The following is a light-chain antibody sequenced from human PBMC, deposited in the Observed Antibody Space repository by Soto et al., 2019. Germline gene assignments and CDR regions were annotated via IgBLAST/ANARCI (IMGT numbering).Light chain of an antibody. V-gene: IGKV3-20*01. CDR1: QSVSDN. CDR3: QQYGSLFT. Sequence: EIVMTQSPATLSVSPGERATLSCRASQSVSDNLAWYQQKPGQAPRLVIYGASSRATGIPDRFSGSGSGTDFPLTISRLEPEDFAVYYCQQYGSLFTFGPGTKVNIK. CDR2: GAS. J-gene: IGKJ3*01.